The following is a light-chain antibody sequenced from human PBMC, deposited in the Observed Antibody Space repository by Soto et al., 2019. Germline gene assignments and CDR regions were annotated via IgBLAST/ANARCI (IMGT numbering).Light chain of an antibody. V-gene: IGKV1-12*01. Sequence: DIQMTQSPSTLSASVGDTVTITCRASQSLSSWLAWYQHKPGKAPKLLISAASSLQSGVPSRFSGSGSGTDFTLTISSLQPEDFATYYCQQANSFPITFGQGTRLEIK. CDR3: QQANSFPIT. CDR1: QSLSSW. J-gene: IGKJ5*01. CDR2: AAS.